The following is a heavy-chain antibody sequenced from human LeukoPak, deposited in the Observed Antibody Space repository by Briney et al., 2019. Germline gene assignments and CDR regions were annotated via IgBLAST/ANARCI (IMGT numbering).Heavy chain of an antibody. V-gene: IGHV3-30-3*01. CDR2: ISYDGSNK. J-gene: IGHJ4*02. Sequence: GRSLRLSCAASGFTFSSYAMHWVRQAPGKGLEWVAVISYDGSNKYYADSVKGRFTISRDNSKNTLYLQMNSLRAEDTAVYYCARLACSSSTCSFDYWGQGTLVTVSS. CDR1: GFTFSSYA. CDR3: ARLACSSSTCSFDY. D-gene: IGHD2-2*01.